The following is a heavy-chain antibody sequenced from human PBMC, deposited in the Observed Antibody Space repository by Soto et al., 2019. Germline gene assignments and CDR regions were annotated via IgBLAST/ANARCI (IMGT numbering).Heavy chain of an antibody. CDR1: GYTFSSHG. J-gene: IGHJ5*02. Sequence: QVQLVQSGAEVKKPGTSVKVSCTASGYTFSSHGISWVRQAPGQGLQWIGWVSGDNGNTNYAQSLQGRVTMTTDTSRTTGHMELRSRRSDDTAVYYGARGLGYCRGGTCKREWFDTWGQGTLVIVSS. D-gene: IGHD2-15*01. CDR2: VSGDNGNT. CDR3: ARGLGYCRGGTCKREWFDT. V-gene: IGHV1-18*01.